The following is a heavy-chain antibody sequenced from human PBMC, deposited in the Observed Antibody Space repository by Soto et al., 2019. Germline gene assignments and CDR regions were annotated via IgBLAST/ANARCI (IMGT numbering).Heavy chain of an antibody. CDR3: ARYKSNYYYGMDV. D-gene: IGHD1-20*01. CDR2: IYHSGSV. CDR1: GGSISSSNW. V-gene: IGHV4-4*02. J-gene: IGHJ6*02. Sequence: TSETLSLTCAVSGGSISSSNWWSWVRQPPGKGLEWIGEIYHSGSVNYNPSLKSRVTISVDTSKNQFSLKLSSVTAADTAVYYCARYKSNYYYGMDVWGQGTTVTVSS.